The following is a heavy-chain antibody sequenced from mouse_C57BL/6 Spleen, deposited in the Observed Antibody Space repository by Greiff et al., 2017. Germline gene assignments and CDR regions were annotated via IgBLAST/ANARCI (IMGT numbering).Heavy chain of an antibody. Sequence: QVQLKESGAELARPGASVKLSCKASGYTFTSYGISWVKQRTGQGLEWIGEIYPRSGNTYYNEKFKGKATLTADKSSSTAYMELRSLTSEDSAVYFCADGYDERYAMDYWGQGTSVTVSA. V-gene: IGHV1-81*01. CDR1: GYTFTSYG. D-gene: IGHD2-2*01. CDR2: IYPRSGNT. CDR3: ADGYDERYAMDY. J-gene: IGHJ4*01.